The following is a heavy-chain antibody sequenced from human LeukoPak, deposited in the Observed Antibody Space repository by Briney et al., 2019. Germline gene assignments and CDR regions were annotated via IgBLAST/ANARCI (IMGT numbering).Heavy chain of an antibody. Sequence: GASVKVSCKASGYTLTNHGISWVRQAPGQGLEWVGWISAYNGNTNYAQKLQGRVTMTRNTSISTAYMELSSLRSEDTAVYYCARGGRNYYGSGSSISDAFDIWGQGTMVTVSS. CDR2: ISAYNGNT. CDR3: ARGGRNYYGSGSSISDAFDI. D-gene: IGHD3-10*01. CDR1: GYTLTNHG. J-gene: IGHJ3*02. V-gene: IGHV1-18*01.